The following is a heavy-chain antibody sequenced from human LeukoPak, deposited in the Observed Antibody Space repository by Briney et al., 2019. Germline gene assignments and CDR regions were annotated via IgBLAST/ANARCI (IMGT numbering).Heavy chain of an antibody. CDR3: ARDRSDGNYYMVV. J-gene: IGHJ6*03. CDR2: IYGGGST. D-gene: IGHD5-24*01. V-gene: IGHV3-53*01. Sequence: PGGSLRLSCAASGFTVSRNYMSWVRQAPGKGLEWVSVIYGGGSTSYADSVKGRFIISRDNSKNTLYLQKNSLRADDTAVYYCARDRSDGNYYMVVWGKGTTVIVSS. CDR1: GFTVSRNY.